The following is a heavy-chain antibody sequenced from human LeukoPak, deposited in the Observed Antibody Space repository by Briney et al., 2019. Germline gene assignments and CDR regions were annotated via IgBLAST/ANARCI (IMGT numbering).Heavy chain of an antibody. J-gene: IGHJ4*02. V-gene: IGHV3-48*03. CDR2: ISSSGSST. D-gene: IGHD1-26*01. CDR1: GFTFSHYE. CDR3: AREDGSQLDY. Sequence: GGPLRLSCATSGFTFSHYEVRWVRQTPGKGVEWVSYISSSGSSTYYADSVKGRFTISRDNAKSSLCLQMDSLRAGDTAVYYCAREDGSQLDYWGRGTLVTVSS.